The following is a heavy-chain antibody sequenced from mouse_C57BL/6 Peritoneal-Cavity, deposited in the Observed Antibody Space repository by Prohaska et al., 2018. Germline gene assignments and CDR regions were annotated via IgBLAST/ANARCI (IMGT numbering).Heavy chain of an antibody. J-gene: IGHJ2*01. V-gene: IGHV1-5*01. CDR2: IYSGNRDT. CDR3: TRLRSPYYFDY. CDR1: GYTFTSYW. Sequence: EVQLQQSGTVLARPGASVKMSCKTSGYTFTSYWMHWVKQRPGQGLVCVGAIYSGNRDTSYNQKFKGKAKLTAVTSASTAYMELSSLTNEDSAVYYCTRLRSPYYFDYWGQGTTLTVSS.